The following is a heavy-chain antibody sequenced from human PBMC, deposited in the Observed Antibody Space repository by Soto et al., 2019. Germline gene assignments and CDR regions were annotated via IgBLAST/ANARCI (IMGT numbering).Heavy chain of an antibody. V-gene: IGHV4-34*01. CDR3: ARGRTTVITEEDYYYYGIYV. J-gene: IGHJ6*02. CDR1: GGSFSGYY. Sequence: SETLSLTCAVYGGSFSGYYWSWIRQPPGKGLEWIGEINHSGSTNYNPSLKSRVTISVDTSKNQFSLKLSSVTAADTAVYYCARGRTTVITEEDYYYYGIYVCAQGTTVTVS. D-gene: IGHD4-4*01. CDR2: INHSGST.